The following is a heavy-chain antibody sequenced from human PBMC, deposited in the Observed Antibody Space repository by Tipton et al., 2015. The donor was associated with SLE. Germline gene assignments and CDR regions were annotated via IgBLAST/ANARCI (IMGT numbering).Heavy chain of an antibody. Sequence: TLSLTCAVYGGSFSGYYWSWFRQPPGKGLEWIGEIKHGGNTNYNPSLKSRVTISLDTSKNQFSLRLSSVIAADTAVYYCARGLSAYSSTWFYYYYAMDVWGQGTTVTVSS. V-gene: IGHV4-34*01. CDR2: IKHGGNT. D-gene: IGHD6-13*01. J-gene: IGHJ6*02. CDR1: GGSFSGYY. CDR3: ARGLSAYSSTWFYYYYAMDV.